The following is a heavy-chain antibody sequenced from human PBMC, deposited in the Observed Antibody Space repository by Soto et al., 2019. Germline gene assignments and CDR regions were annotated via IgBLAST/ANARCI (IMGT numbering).Heavy chain of an antibody. V-gene: IGHV3-53*01. Sequence: PGESLKISCAASGFTVSSNYMSWVRQAPGKGLEWVSVIYSGGSTYYADSVKGRFTISRDNSKNTLYLQMNSLRAEDTAVYYCARDTGRDGYNLFDYWGQGTLVTVSS. CDR3: ARDTGRDGYNLFDY. CDR2: IYSGGST. CDR1: GFTVSSNY. D-gene: IGHD5-12*01. J-gene: IGHJ4*02.